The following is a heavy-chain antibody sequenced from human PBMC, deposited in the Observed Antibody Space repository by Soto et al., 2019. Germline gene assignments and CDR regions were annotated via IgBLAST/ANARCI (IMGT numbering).Heavy chain of an antibody. CDR1: GFTFSTYS. J-gene: IGHJ6*02. V-gene: IGHV3-21*01. CDR3: ARDPSDCSSTSCWGYYALDV. D-gene: IGHD2-2*01. CDR2: ISSSGTYI. Sequence: GGSLRLSCAASGFTFSTYSMNWVRQAPGKGLEWVSSISSSGTYIHYADPLKGRFTISRGNAKNSLYLQMISLRAEDTAVYYCARDPSDCSSTSCWGYYALDVWGQGTTVTVSS.